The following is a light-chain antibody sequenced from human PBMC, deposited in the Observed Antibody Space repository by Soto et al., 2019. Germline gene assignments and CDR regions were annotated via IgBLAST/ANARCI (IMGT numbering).Light chain of an antibody. CDR2: GAS. CDR1: QSVSSSY. V-gene: IGKV3-20*01. Sequence: EIVLTQSPGTLSLSPGERATLSCRSSQSVSSSYLAWYQQKTGQAPRLLIYGASTRATGIPDRFSGSGSGTDFTLTISTLEPEDFAVYYCQQYGSSRWTFGQGTKVEFK. J-gene: IGKJ1*01. CDR3: QQYGSSRWT.